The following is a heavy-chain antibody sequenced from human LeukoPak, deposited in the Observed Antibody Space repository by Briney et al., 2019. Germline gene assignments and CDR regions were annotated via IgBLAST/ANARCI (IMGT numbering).Heavy chain of an antibody. D-gene: IGHD6-19*01. CDR2: INSDGNSR. CDR1: GFTLSSYW. V-gene: IGHV3-74*01. J-gene: IGHJ4*02. CDR3: ARDPAPSGRYDY. Sequence: GGSLRLSCAASGFTLSSYWMHWVRQAPGKGLVWVSRINSDGNSRTYADSVKGRFTISKDNAKNTLYLQMDSLRAEDTAVYYCARDPAPSGRYDYWGQGTLVTVSS.